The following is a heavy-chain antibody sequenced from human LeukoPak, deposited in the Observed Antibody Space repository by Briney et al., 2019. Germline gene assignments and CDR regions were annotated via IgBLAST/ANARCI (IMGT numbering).Heavy chain of an antibody. V-gene: IGHV1-18*01. Sequence: ASVKVSWKASGYTFITYGISWVRQAPGQRLEWMAWISTFNGNTYYAQKFQGRVTVTTDTSTSTAYMELRSLRSDDTGVYYCARATYGSGSDSWGQGTLVTVSS. CDR3: ARATYGSGSDS. J-gene: IGHJ4*02. CDR2: ISTFNGNT. CDR1: GYTFITYG. D-gene: IGHD1-1*01.